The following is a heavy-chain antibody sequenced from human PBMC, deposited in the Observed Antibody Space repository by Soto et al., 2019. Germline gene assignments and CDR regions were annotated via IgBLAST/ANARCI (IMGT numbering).Heavy chain of an antibody. D-gene: IGHD1-20*01. V-gene: IGHV3-21*01. CDR2: ISSSSSYI. Sequence: GGSLRLSCAASGFTFSSYSMNWVRQAPGKGLEWVSSISSSSSYIYYADSVKGRFTLSRDNAKNSLYLQMNSLRAGDTAVYYCARDKLRYRYFDYWGQGTLVTVSS. J-gene: IGHJ4*02. CDR1: GFTFSSYS. CDR3: ARDKLRYRYFDY.